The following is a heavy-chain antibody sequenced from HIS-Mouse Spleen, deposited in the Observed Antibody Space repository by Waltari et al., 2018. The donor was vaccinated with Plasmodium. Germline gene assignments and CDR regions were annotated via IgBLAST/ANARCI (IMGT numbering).Heavy chain of an antibody. V-gene: IGHV4-34*01. Sequence: QVQLQQWGAGLLKPSETLSLTCAVYGGSFSGYYWSWIRHPPGKGLEWIGEIKHSGRTNYNPSLKSRVTISVDTSKNQFSLKLSSVTAADTAVYYCAHRPDCSSTSCYGGFDYWGQGTLVTVSS. CDR2: IKHSGRT. J-gene: IGHJ4*02. CDR1: GGSFSGYY. CDR3: AHRPDCSSTSCYGGFDY. D-gene: IGHD2-2*01.